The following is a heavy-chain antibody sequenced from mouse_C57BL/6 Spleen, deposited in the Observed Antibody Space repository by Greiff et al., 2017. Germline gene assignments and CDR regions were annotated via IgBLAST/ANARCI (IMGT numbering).Heavy chain of an antibody. V-gene: IGHV1-52*01. Sequence: VQLQQPGAELVRPGSSVKLSCKASGYTFTSYWMHWVKQRPIQGLEWIGNIDPSDSATHYNQKFKDKATFTGDKSSSTAYMQLSSLTSEDSAVYYGSRYHYCGSSSGVWFAYWGQGTLVTVSA. D-gene: IGHD1-1*01. CDR1: GYTFTSYW. CDR3: SRYHYCGSSSGVWFAY. CDR2: IDPSDSAT. J-gene: IGHJ3*01.